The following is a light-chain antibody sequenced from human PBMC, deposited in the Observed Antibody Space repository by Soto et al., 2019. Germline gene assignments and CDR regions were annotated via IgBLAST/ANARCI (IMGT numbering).Light chain of an antibody. Sequence: IVMTQSPATLSVSPGERATLSCRASQSVSSDLAWYHQQPGQAPRLLIYGASTRATGIPARFSGSGSGTEFTLTISSLQSEDFAVYYCQQYNNWPQITFGGGTKVDI. V-gene: IGKV3-15*01. CDR3: QQYNNWPQIT. J-gene: IGKJ4*01. CDR1: QSVSSD. CDR2: GAS.